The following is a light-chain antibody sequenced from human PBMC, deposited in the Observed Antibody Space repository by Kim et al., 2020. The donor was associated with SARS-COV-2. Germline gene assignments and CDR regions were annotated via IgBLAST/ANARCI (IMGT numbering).Light chain of an antibody. CDR2: GAS. CDR1: QSVSSSY. V-gene: IGKV3-20*01. Sequence: EIVLTQSPGTLSLSPGERATLSCRASQSVSSSYLAWYQQKPGRAPRLLIYGASSRATGIPDRFSGSGSGTDFTLTISRLEPEDFAVYYCPEYGISPGTWGKGTKLEI. CDR3: PEYGISPGT. J-gene: IGKJ2*02.